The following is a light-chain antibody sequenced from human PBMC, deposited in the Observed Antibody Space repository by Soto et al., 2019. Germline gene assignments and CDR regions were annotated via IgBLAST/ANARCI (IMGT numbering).Light chain of an antibody. CDR2: KAS. Sequence: DIQMTQSPSTLSASVGDGVTITCRASQSISSWLAWYQQKPGKAPKLLIYKASSLESGVPSRFSGSGSGTEFTLTISSLQPDDFATYYCQQYNSDPYTFGQGTKLEIK. J-gene: IGKJ2*01. V-gene: IGKV1-5*03. CDR3: QQYNSDPYT. CDR1: QSISSW.